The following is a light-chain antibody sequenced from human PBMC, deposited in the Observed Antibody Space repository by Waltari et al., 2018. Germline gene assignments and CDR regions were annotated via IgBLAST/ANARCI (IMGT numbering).Light chain of an antibody. CDR1: QNIRND. Sequence: DIQLTQSPSSLSASVGDRVTITCRASQNIRNDLNWYQQKPGKAPKPLIYTASTLQSGVPSRFSGIGAGSDFTLTINGLQPDDFATYYCQHTYRAPRTFGGGTMVEIE. J-gene: IGKJ4*02. V-gene: IGKV1-39*01. CDR3: QHTYRAPRT. CDR2: TAS.